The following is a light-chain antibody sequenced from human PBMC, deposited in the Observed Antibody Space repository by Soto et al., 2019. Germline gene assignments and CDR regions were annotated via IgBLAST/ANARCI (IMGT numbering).Light chain of an antibody. V-gene: IGKV2D-29*01. Sequence: MTQSPSSVSASIGDTVTITCRASQDINVYLNWYQQKPGEVPKLLIYEVSNRFSGVPDRFSGSGSGTDFTLKISRVEAEDVGVYYCMQSIQLPITFGQGTRLEI. CDR3: MQSIQLPIT. CDR2: EVS. CDR1: QDINVY. J-gene: IGKJ5*01.